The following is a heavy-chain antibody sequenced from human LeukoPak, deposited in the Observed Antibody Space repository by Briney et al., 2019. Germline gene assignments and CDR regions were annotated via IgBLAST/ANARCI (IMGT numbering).Heavy chain of an antibody. Sequence: ASVKVSCKASGYIFTGYYMHWVRQAPGQGLEWMGWINPKSGGTNYAQKFQGRVTMTRDTSITTAYMELSRLRFDDTAIYYCATYRQVLLPFESWGQGTLVTVSS. V-gene: IGHV1-2*02. J-gene: IGHJ4*02. CDR3: ATYRQVLLPFES. CDR2: INPKSGGT. D-gene: IGHD2-8*02. CDR1: GYIFTGYY.